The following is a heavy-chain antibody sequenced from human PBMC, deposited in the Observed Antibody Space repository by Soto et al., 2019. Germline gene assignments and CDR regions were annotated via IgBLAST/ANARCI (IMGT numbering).Heavy chain of an antibody. CDR1: GGSISSYY. D-gene: IGHD3-16*02. V-gene: IGHV4-59*12. J-gene: IGHJ3*02. CDR2: IYYSGST. CDR3: ASIVKAPDAFDI. Sequence: PSETLSLTCTVSGGSISSYYWSWIRQPPGKGLEWIGYIYYSGSTNYNPSLKSRVTISVDTSKNQFSLKLSSVTAADTAVYYCASIVKAPDAFDIWGQGTMVTVSS.